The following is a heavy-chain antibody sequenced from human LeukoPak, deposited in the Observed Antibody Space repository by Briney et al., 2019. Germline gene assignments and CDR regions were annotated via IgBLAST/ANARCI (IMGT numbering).Heavy chain of an antibody. Sequence: GGSLRLSCAASGFIFNNYAMHWVRQAPGKGLEWVAVISYDGSNKYYADSVKGRFTISRDNSKNTLYLQMNSLRAEDTAVYYCARGTAGYPDDYWGQGTLVTVSS. J-gene: IGHJ4*02. CDR2: ISYDGSNK. CDR3: ARGTAGYPDDY. V-gene: IGHV3-30-3*01. CDR1: GFIFNNYA. D-gene: IGHD6-13*01.